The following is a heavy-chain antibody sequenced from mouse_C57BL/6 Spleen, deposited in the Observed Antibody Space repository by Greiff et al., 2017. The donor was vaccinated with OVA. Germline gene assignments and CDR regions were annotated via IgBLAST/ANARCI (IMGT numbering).Heavy chain of an antibody. CDR3: ARYEQLTGRAMDY. CDR2: IYPRSGNT. CDR1: GYTFTSYG. D-gene: IGHD4-1*01. V-gene: IGHV1-81*01. Sequence: QVQLQQSGAELARPGASVKLSCKASGYTFTSYGLSWVKQRTGQGLEWIGEIYPRSGNTYYNEKFKGKATLTADKSSSTAYMELRSLTSEDSAVYFCARYEQLTGRAMDYWGQGTSVTVSS. J-gene: IGHJ4*01.